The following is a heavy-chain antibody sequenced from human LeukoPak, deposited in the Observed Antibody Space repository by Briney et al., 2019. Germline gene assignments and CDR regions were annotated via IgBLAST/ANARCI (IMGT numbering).Heavy chain of an antibody. J-gene: IGHJ4*02. Sequence: ASVKVSCKASGYTFTGYYMHWVRQATGQGLEWMGWMNPNSGNTGYAQKFQGRVTITRNTSISTAYMELSSLRSEDTAVYYCASWNSWFDYWGQGTLVTVSS. CDR2: MNPNSGNT. CDR1: GYTFTGYY. CDR3: ASWNSWFDY. V-gene: IGHV1-8*03. D-gene: IGHD1-7*01.